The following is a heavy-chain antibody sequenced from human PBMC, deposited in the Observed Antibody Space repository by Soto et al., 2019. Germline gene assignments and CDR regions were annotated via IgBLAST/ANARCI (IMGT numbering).Heavy chain of an antibody. CDR2: ISNTGGTT. CDR1: GFTFGSFA. D-gene: IGHD2-8*01. V-gene: IGHV3-64D*08. J-gene: IGHJ4*02. CDR3: VKAFNGQYLNRKAFDY. Sequence: PGGSLRLSCSASGFTFGSFAMHWVRQAPGKGLEYVSAISNTGGTTFYADPVKGRFIVSRDNSKNTLYLQISSLRPDDTALYFCVKAFNGQYLNRKAFDYWGQGT.